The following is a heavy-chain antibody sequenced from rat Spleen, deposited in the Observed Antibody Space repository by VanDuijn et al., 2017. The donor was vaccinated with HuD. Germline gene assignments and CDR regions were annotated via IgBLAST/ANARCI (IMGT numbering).Heavy chain of an antibody. CDR3: TRDRTYYGYTLDY. CDR2: IRPSGGIT. Sequence: EVQLVESGGGLVQPGRSMKLSCVASGFTFSAFLMAWVRQAPTKGLEWVATIRPSGGITYYRDSVKGRFTISSDSAKSTLYLQMNSLTSEDTATYYCTRDRTYYGYTLDYWGQGVMVTVSS. V-gene: IGHV5-46*01. CDR1: GFTFSAFL. J-gene: IGHJ2*01. D-gene: IGHD1-9*01.